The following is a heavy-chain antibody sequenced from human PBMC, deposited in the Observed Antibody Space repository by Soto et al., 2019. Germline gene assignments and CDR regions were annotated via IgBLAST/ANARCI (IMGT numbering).Heavy chain of an antibody. D-gene: IGHD3-9*01. CDR3: AKLRYFDGSSYNWFEY. J-gene: IGHJ5*01. CDR1: GFTFSSYA. V-gene: IGHV3-23*01. CDR2: ISGSGATT. Sequence: EVQLLESGGGLVQPGGSLRLSCAASGFTFSSYAMTWVRQAPGKGLEWVSGISGSGATTSYADSVKGRFTVSRDNSKNTLELQMNSLRVEDTAGYYCAKLRYFDGSSYNWFEYWGQGTPVTVSS.